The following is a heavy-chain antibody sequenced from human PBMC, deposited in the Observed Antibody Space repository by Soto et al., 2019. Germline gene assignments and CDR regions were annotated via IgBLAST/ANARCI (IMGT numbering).Heavy chain of an antibody. J-gene: IGHJ6*02. CDR2: IYYSGST. V-gene: IGHV4-31*03. D-gene: IGHD2-15*01. Sequence: SETLSLTCTVSGGSISSGGYYWSWIRQHPGKGLEWIGYIYYSGSTYYNPSLKSRVTTSVDTSKNQFSLKLSSVTAADTAVYYCARERIVVVAATLDYYYYGMDVWGQGTTVTVSS. CDR1: GGSISSGGYY. CDR3: ARERIVVVAATLDYYYYGMDV.